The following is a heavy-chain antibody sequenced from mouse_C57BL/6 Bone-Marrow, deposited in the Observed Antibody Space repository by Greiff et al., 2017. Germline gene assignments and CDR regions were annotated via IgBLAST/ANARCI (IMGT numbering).Heavy chain of an antibody. CDR3: AINYYCGSY. J-gene: IGHJ2*01. CDR2: IHPSDSDT. V-gene: IGHV1-74*01. D-gene: IGHD1-1*01. Sequence: QVQLQQPGAELVQPGASVKVSCKASGYTFTSYWMHWVKQRPGQGLEWIGRIHPSDSDTNYHQTFKGKATLTVDKSSSTAYIQLSILTSEDAAVDYCAINYYCGSYWGQGTTLTVSS. CDR1: GYTFTSYW.